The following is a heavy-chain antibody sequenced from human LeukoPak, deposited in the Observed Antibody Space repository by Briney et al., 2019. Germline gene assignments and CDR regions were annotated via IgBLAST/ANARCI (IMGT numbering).Heavy chain of an antibody. J-gene: IGHJ4*02. D-gene: IGHD6-19*01. Sequence: PGGSLRLSCAASGFTFSSYWMHWVRQAPGKGLVWVSRMNTDGSDTSYADSVKGRFTISRDNAKNTLYLQTNSLRAEDTAVYYCAKVQAASSGWYFDYWGQGTLVTVSS. CDR2: MNTDGSDT. CDR3: AKVQAASSGWYFDY. CDR1: GFTFSSYW. V-gene: IGHV3-74*01.